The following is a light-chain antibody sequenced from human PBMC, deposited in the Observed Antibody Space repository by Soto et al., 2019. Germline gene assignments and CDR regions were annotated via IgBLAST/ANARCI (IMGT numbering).Light chain of an antibody. CDR3: QQIYRAPLT. CDR2: AAS. CDR1: QSITTY. Sequence: DIQMTQSPSSLSASVGDRVTITCRASQSITTYLNWYRQKPGKAPKLLIYAASSLQSGVPSRFSGSGSETEFTLSISSLQPDDFATYFCQQIYRAPLTFGGGTKVEIK. V-gene: IGKV1-39*01. J-gene: IGKJ4*01.